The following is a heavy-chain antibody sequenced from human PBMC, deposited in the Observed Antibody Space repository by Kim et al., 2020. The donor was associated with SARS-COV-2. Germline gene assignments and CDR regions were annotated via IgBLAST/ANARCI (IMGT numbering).Heavy chain of an antibody. CDR3: AKVGHGWLQPNWFDS. D-gene: IGHD5-12*01. V-gene: IGHV3-23*01. J-gene: IGHJ5*01. CDR2: ISGAAGST. Sequence: GGSLRLSCAASGLTFSRSAMCWVRQAPGKRPAWASTISGAAGSTWYTESVKGRFTISRDNSNNTLYLQMNSLGDEDTAVYYCAKVGHGWLQPNWFDSWGEGALVTVSS. CDR1: GLTFSRSA.